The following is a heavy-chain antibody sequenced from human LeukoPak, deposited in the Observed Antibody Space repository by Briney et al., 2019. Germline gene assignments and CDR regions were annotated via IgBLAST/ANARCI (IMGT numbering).Heavy chain of an antibody. D-gene: IGHD4-17*01. Sequence: GASVKVSCKASGGTFSSYAISWVRQAPGQGPEWMGGIIPIFGTANYAQKFQGRVTITADESTSTAYMELSSLRSEDTAVYYCARGGFYGDPASKYYYYGMDVWGKGTTVTVSS. J-gene: IGHJ6*04. CDR2: IIPIFGTA. V-gene: IGHV1-69*13. CDR3: ARGGFYGDPASKYYYYGMDV. CDR1: GGTFSSYA.